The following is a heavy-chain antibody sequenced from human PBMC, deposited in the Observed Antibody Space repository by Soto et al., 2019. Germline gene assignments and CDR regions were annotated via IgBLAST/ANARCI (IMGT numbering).Heavy chain of an antibody. V-gene: IGHV4-34*01. CDR2: INHSGST. J-gene: IGHJ4*02. D-gene: IGHD2-2*01. CDR3: ARGWFRSKYCSSTSCYGAYFDY. CDR1: GGSFSGYY. Sequence: QVQLQQWGAGLLKPSETLSLTCAVYGGSFSGYYWSWIRQPPGKGLEWIGEINHSGSTNYNPSLKSRVTISVDTSKNQFSLKLSSVTAADTAVYYCARGWFRSKYCSSTSCYGAYFDYWGRGTLVTVSS.